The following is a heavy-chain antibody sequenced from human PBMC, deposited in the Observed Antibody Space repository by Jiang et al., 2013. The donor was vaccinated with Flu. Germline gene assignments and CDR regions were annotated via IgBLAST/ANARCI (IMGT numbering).Heavy chain of an antibody. CDR1: GYSLSTYG. J-gene: IGHJ4*02. D-gene: IGHD3-22*01. Sequence: GAEVKKPGASVKVSCEASGYSLSTYGLAWVRQAPGQGLEWMGWISGYDGDTKYAQKLQDRVTLTTDTSTNTAYMELRGLRSEDTAVYYCARTLPYYYDSSGYGLDYWGQGTLVTVSS. V-gene: IGHV1-18*01. CDR3: ARTLPYYYDSSGYGLDY. CDR2: ISGYDGDT.